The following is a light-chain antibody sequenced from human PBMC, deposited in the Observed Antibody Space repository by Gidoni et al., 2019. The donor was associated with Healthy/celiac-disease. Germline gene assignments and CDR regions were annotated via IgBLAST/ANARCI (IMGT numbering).Light chain of an antibody. Sequence: IVMTQSPLSLPVTPGEPASISCRSSQRLLHSNGYNYLDWYLEKPGQSQQLLISLGSNGASGVPDRFSGSGSGTDCTRQISRVEAEDVGVYYCMQALQTPPTFXQXTKVEIK. V-gene: IGKV2-28*01. J-gene: IGKJ1*01. CDR2: LGS. CDR3: MQALQTPPT. CDR1: QRLLHSNGYNY.